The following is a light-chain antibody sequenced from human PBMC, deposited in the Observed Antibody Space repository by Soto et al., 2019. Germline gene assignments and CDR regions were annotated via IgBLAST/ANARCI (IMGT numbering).Light chain of an antibody. CDR1: ASDIGGYTF. CDR2: DVN. V-gene: IGLV2-8*01. J-gene: IGLJ1*01. CDR3: SAHGGTNPYV. Sequence: QSALTQPPSASGSPGQSVAISCTGTASDIGGYTFVSWYQQHPGKAPKLLIYDVNKRPSGVPDRFSGPKSGNTASLTVSGLQAEDEADYYCSAHGGTNPYVFGTGTQLTVL.